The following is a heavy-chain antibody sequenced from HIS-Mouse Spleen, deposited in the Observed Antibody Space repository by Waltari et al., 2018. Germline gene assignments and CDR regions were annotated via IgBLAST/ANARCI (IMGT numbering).Heavy chain of an antibody. Sequence: QLQLQESGPGLGKLSETLSLTGTVPGGSTSSSSYYWCWIRQPPGRGRVSIGSIYYSGSTYDSPSLKSRVTISVDTSKNQFSLKLSSVTAAHTAVYYCAREIPYSSSWYDWYFDLWGRGTLVTVSS. CDR3: AREIPYSSSWYDWYFDL. D-gene: IGHD6-13*01. CDR2: IYYSGST. V-gene: IGHV4-39*07. J-gene: IGHJ2*01. CDR1: GGSTSSSSYY.